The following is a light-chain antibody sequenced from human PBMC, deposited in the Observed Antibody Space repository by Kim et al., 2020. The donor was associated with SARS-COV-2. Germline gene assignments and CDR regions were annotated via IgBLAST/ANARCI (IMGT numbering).Light chain of an antibody. CDR2: DVS. Sequence: QSVLTQPASVSGSPGQSITISCTGTSSDVGDYNSVSWYQQHPGKAPKLMIFDVSHRPSGISNRFSGSKSGNTASLTISGLQAEDEADYYCSSYTSSDTLRYVFGTGTKVTVL. V-gene: IGLV2-14*03. J-gene: IGLJ1*01. CDR1: SSDVGDYNS. CDR3: SSYTSSDTLRYV.